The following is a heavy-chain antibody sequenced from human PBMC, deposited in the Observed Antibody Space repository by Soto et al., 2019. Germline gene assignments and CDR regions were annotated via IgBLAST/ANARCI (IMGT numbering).Heavy chain of an antibody. V-gene: IGHV4-59*01. CDR2: IYYSGST. CDR3: ARDVGIAVAHYFDY. J-gene: IGHJ4*02. Sequence: PLETLSLTCTVSGGSISSYYWSWIRQPPGKGLEWIGYIYYSGSTNYNPSLKSRVTISVDTSKNQFSLKLSSVTAADTAVYYCARDVGIAVAHYFDYWGQGTLVTVSS. D-gene: IGHD6-19*01. CDR1: GGSISSYY.